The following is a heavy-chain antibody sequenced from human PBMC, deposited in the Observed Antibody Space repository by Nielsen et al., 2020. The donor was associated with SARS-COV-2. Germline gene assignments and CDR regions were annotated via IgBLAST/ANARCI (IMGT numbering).Heavy chain of an antibody. CDR3: AKGRHNYHLLTGPCHS. V-gene: IGHV3-30*02. CDR1: GFTFRTFN. CDR2: ISPDGSNK. J-gene: IGHJ4*02. Sequence: GESLKISCAASGFTFRTFNMQWVHQPPGKGLEWVALISPDGSNKYHLESLEGRFAISRDNSKNTLYQQMNSLRLEDTAVYYCAKGRHNYHLLTGPCHSWGQGALVTVSS. D-gene: IGHD3-9*01.